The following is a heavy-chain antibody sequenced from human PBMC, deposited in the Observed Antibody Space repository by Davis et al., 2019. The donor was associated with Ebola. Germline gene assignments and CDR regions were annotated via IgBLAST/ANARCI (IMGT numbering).Heavy chain of an antibody. Sequence: SETLSLTCTVSGGSISSSSYYWSWIRQPPGKGLEWIGEINHSGSTNYNPSLKSRVTISVDTSKNQFSLKLSSVTAADTAVYYCARGKIVVVVAATHYYYYGMDVWGQGTTVTVSS. CDR1: GGSISSSSYY. J-gene: IGHJ6*02. CDR3: ARGKIVVVVAATHYYYYGMDV. V-gene: IGHV4-39*07. CDR2: INHSGST. D-gene: IGHD2-15*01.